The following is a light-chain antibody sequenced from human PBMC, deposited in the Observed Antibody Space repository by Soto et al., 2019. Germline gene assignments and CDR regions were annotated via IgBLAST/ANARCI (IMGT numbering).Light chain of an antibody. CDR2: EVN. Sequence: QSALTQPASVSGSPGQSITISCTGTSSDVGAYNHVSWYQQHPGKVPKVMIYEVNNRPSGVSNRFSASKSGNTASLTISGLQAEDEAPYYCSSFTSGGTWVFGGGTKLTVL. V-gene: IGLV2-14*03. CDR1: SSDVGAYNH. CDR3: SSFTSGGTWV. J-gene: IGLJ3*02.